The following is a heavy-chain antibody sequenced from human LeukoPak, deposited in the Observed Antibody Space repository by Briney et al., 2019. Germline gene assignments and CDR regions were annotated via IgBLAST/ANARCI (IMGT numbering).Heavy chain of an antibody. Sequence: ASVKVSCKASGYTFTSYDINWVRQATGQGLEWMGWMNPNSGNTGYAQKFQGRVTITRNTSISTAYMELSSLRSEDTAVYYCARGISSSSWSYYYYYMDVWGKGTTVTVSS. D-gene: IGHD6-13*01. CDR1: GYTFTSYD. J-gene: IGHJ6*03. V-gene: IGHV1-8*03. CDR2: MNPNSGNT. CDR3: ARGISSSSWSYYYYYMDV.